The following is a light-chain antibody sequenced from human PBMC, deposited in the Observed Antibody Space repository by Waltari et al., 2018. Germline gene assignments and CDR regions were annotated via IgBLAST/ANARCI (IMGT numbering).Light chain of an antibody. V-gene: IGKV4-1*01. Sequence: DIVMTQSPDSLAVSLGERATINCKSSQSVLYSSNNKNYLAWYQQKPGQPPKLLIYWASTRESGVPDRFSGGGSETDFTLTVSSLQAEEVAVYYCQQYYSTPTFGQGTKLEIK. J-gene: IGKJ2*01. CDR2: WAS. CDR3: QQYYSTPT. CDR1: QSVLYSSNNKNY.